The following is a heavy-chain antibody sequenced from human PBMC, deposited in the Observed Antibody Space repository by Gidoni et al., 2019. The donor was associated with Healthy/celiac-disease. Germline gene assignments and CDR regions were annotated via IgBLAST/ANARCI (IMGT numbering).Heavy chain of an antibody. V-gene: IGHV4-39*01. J-gene: IGHJ4*02. CDR1: GGSISSSSYY. CDR3: ARQKRDYDILTGYYQGGYFDY. Sequence: QLQLQESGPGLVKPSETLSLTCTVSGGSISSSSYYWGWIRQPPGKGLEWIGSIYYSGSTYYNPSLKSRVTIAVDTSKNQFSLKLSSVTAADTAVYYCARQKRDYDILTGYYQGGYFDYWGQGTLVTVSS. CDR2: IYYSGST. D-gene: IGHD3-9*01.